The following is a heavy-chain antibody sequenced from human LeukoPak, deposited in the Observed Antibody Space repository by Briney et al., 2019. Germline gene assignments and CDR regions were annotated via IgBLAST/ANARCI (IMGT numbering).Heavy chain of an antibody. CDR2: INTNTGNP. CDR3: AREGSSSWSYSYYYYMDV. CDR1: GYTFTSYA. J-gene: IGHJ6*03. D-gene: IGHD6-13*01. V-gene: IGHV7-4-1*02. Sequence: ASVKVSYKASGYTFTSYAMNWVRQAPGQGLEWMGWINTNTGNPTYAQGFTGRFVFSLDTSVSTAYLQISSLKAEDTAVYYCAREGSSSWSYSYYYYMDVWGKGTTVTVSS.